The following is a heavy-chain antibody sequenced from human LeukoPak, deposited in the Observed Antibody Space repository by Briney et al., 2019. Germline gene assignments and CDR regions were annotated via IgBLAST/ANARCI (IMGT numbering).Heavy chain of an antibody. Sequence: PGGSLSLYCAASGFSFSYHDMHWVRQAPGKGLEFVSSIGAAGAHTFYADSVKGRFTISRDNFQSTMYLQMDGLRPEDSAVYYCARELGGTKTGGFDIWGQGTVVTVSS. J-gene: IGHJ3*02. V-gene: IGHV3-64*02. CDR3: ARELGGTKTGGFDI. D-gene: IGHD1-14*01. CDR2: IGAAGAHT. CDR1: GFSFSYHD.